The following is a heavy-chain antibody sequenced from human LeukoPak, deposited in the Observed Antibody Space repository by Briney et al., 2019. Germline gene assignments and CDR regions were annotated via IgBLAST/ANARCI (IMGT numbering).Heavy chain of an antibody. J-gene: IGHJ4*02. Sequence: NPSETLSLTCTVSGGSISSGSYYWSWIRQPAGKGLEWIGRIYTSGSTNYNPSLKSRVTISVDTSKNQFSLKLSSVTAADTAVYYCARAGIAAAGVDYWGQGTLVTVSS. CDR2: IYTSGST. D-gene: IGHD6-13*01. V-gene: IGHV4-61*02. CDR1: GGSISSGSYY. CDR3: ARAGIAAAGVDY.